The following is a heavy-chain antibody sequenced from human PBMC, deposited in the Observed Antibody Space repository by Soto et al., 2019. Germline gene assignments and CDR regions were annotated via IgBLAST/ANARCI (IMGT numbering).Heavy chain of an antibody. CDR3: ASFGLRARGILIGLFDS. CDR2: IYHTGST. Sequence: SETLSLTCTVSGGSMSRGDYYWSWIRQPPGKGLEWIGFIYHTGSTYYSPSLKNRVAISVDASKNQFSLNLSSVTAADTAVYYCASFGLRARGILIGLFDSCGQGMEVTVSS. D-gene: IGHD3-10*01. CDR1: GGSMSRGDYY. J-gene: IGHJ5*01. V-gene: IGHV4-30-4*01.